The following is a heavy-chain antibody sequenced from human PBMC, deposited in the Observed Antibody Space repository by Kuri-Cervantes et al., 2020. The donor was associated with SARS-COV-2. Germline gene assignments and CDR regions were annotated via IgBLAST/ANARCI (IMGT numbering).Heavy chain of an antibody. V-gene: IGHV4-34*01. J-gene: IGHJ4*02. D-gene: IGHD5-18*01. CDR2: INHSGST. CDR1: GGSFSGYY. Sequence: SQTLSLTCAVFGGSFSGYYWSWIRQSPGKGLEWIGKINHSGSTNYNPSLSSRVTISVDTSKNQFSLKLSSVTAADTAVYYCARGSERGYSYGTHFDYWGQGTLVTVSS. CDR3: ARGSERGYSYGTHFDY.